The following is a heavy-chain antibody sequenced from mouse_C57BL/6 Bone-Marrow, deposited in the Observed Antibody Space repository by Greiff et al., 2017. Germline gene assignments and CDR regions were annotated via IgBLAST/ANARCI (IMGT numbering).Heavy chain of an antibody. D-gene: IGHD1-1*01. Sequence: QVQLQQSGPELVKPGASVKISCKASGYAFSSSWMNWVKQRPGQGLEWIGRIYPGDGDTNYNGKFKGKATLTADKSSSTAYMQLSSLTSEDSAVYFCASSLITTVVARDYWGQGTTLTVSS. CDR1: GYAFSSSW. V-gene: IGHV1-82*01. J-gene: IGHJ2*01. CDR3: ASSLITTVVARDY. CDR2: IYPGDGDT.